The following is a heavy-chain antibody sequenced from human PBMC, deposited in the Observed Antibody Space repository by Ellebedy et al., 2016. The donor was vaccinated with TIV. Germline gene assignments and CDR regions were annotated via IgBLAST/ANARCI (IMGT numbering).Heavy chain of an antibody. CDR2: IVVGSGNT. V-gene: IGHV1-58*01. D-gene: IGHD3-16*02. Sequence: SVKVSXXASGFTFTSSAVQWVRQARGQRLEWIGWIVVGSGNTNYAQKFQERVTITRDMSTSTAYMELRSLRSDDTAVYYCAKEGGIWGSYRFIDNWGQGTLVTVSS. CDR1: GFTFTSSA. CDR3: AKEGGIWGSYRFIDN. J-gene: IGHJ4*02.